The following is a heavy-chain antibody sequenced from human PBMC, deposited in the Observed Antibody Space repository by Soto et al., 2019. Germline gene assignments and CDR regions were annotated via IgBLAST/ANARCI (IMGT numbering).Heavy chain of an antibody. V-gene: IGHV1-18*01. CDR2: ISGNNGNT. D-gene: IGHD3-10*01. CDR3: ARGGSGSGFDY. CDR1: GYTFTSYG. Sequence: QVQLVQSGAEVKKPGASVKVSCKASGYTFTSYGISWVRQAPGQGLEWMGWISGNNGNTNYAQKLQGRVTMTRDTSTSTAYMDLRSLRSDDTAMYYCARGGSGSGFDYWGQGTLVTVSS. J-gene: IGHJ4*02.